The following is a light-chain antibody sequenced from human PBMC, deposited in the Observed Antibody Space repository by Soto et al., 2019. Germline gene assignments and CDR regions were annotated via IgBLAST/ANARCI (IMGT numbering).Light chain of an antibody. Sequence: EVVLTQSPATLSLSPGEGASLSCRASQTVTNLAWYQHKPGQAPRLLIYHASTRATGIPARFSGSGSGTDFTLSISSLEPEDLAVYYCQQYSSWLRSFGGGTKVEIK. CDR1: QTVTN. J-gene: IGKJ4*01. CDR2: HAS. CDR3: QQYSSWLRS. V-gene: IGKV3-11*01.